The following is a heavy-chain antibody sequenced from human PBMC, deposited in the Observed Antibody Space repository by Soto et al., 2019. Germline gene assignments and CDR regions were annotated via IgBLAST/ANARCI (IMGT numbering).Heavy chain of an antibody. Sequence: GGSLRLSCLASRFTFNNYAMHWVRQAPGKGLEYVSTISSNGDSTYYADSVKGRFTISRDNSKNTLYLQMSSLRAEDTAVYYCVKYYYDSSGYYGLNDFDIWGQVPTVTFS. CDR2: ISSNGDST. D-gene: IGHD3-22*01. V-gene: IGHV3-64D*06. J-gene: IGHJ3*02. CDR1: RFTFNNYA. CDR3: VKYYYDSSGYYGLNDFDI.